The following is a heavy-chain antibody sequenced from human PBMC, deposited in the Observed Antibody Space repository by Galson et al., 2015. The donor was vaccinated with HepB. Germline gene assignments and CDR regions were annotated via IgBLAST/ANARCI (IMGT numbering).Heavy chain of an antibody. CDR2: ISYDGSNK. D-gene: IGHD6-13*01. V-gene: IGHV3-30*18. J-gene: IGHJ4*02. Sequence: SLRLSCAASGFTFSSYGMHWVRQAPGKGLEWVAVISYDGSNKYYADSVKGRFTISRDNSKNTLYLQMNSLRAEDTAVYYCAKEFSSWYLDYWGQGTLVTVSS. CDR1: GFTFSSYG. CDR3: AKEFSSWYLDY.